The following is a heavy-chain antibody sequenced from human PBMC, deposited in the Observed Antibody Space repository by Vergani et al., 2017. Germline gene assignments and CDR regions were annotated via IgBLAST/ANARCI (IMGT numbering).Heavy chain of an antibody. CDR2: IGTAGDT. CDR3: ARMVHYYYGMDV. D-gene: IGHD2-8*01. Sequence: VQLVESGGGLVQPGGSLRLSCAASGFTFSSYDMHWVRQATGKGLEWVSAIGTAGDTYYPGSVKGRFTISRENAKNSLYLQMNSLRAGDTAVYYCARMVHYYYGMDVWGQGTTVTVSS. V-gene: IGHV3-13*04. CDR1: GFTFSSYD. J-gene: IGHJ6*02.